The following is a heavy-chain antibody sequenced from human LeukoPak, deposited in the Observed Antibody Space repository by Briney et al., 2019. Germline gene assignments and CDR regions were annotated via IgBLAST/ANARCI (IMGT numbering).Heavy chain of an antibody. CDR1: GFTFSSYA. J-gene: IGHJ4*02. Sequence: PGGSLRLSCAASGFTFSSYAMSWVRQAPGKGLEWIGEINHSGSTNYNPSLKSRVTISVDTSKNQFSLKLSSVTAADTAVYYCARHEARGGYYFDYWGQGTLVTVSS. V-gene: IGHV4-34*01. CDR3: ARHEARGGYYFDY. D-gene: IGHD5-12*01. CDR2: INHSGST.